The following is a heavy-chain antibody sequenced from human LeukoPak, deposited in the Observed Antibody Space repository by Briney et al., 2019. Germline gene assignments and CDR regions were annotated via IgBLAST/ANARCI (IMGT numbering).Heavy chain of an antibody. V-gene: IGHV3-23*01. CDR3: AKDLSARKTTVTTWCSDY. Sequence: GGSLRLSCAASGFTFSSYAMSWVRQAPGKGLEWVSATSGSGGSTYYADSVRGRFTISRDNSKNTLYLQMNSLRGEDTAVYYCAKDLSARKTTVTTWCSDYWGQGTLVTVSS. CDR2: TSGSGGST. CDR1: GFTFSSYA. D-gene: IGHD4-17*01. J-gene: IGHJ4*02.